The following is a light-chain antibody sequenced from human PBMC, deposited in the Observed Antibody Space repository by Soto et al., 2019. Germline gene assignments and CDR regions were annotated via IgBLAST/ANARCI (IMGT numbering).Light chain of an antibody. CDR1: SSDVGAYNY. V-gene: IGLV2-8*01. Sequence: QSALTQPPSASGSPGQSVTISCTGTSSDVGAYNYVSWYQQYPGKAPKLMIYEVSKRPSGVPDRFSGSKSGKTASLTVSGLQPEDEAEYYCTSYAGSNIWVFGGGTKVTVL. J-gene: IGLJ3*02. CDR2: EVS. CDR3: TSYAGSNIWV.